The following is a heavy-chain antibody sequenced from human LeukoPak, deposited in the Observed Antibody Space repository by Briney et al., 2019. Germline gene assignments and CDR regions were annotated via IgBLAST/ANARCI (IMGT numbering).Heavy chain of an antibody. D-gene: IGHD3-10*01. CDR2: INPSAGST. V-gene: IGHV1-46*01. CDR3: GRVVPVRGGRAFDY. J-gene: IGHJ4*02. Sequence: GASLTVSCKASGYTFSNYDMHWVRQAPGQGLEWMGMINPSAGSTTYAQKFQDRVTVTTDMSTSTVYMELSSLRSEDTAVYFCGRVVPVRGGRAFDYWGQGTLVTVSS. CDR1: GYTFSNYD.